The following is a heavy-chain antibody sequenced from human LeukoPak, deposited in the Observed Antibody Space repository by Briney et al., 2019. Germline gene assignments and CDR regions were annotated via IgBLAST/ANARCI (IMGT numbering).Heavy chain of an antibody. CDR3: ARHRPTFGMIVVVDFDY. J-gene: IGHJ4*02. CDR2: IYYSGNT. D-gene: IGHD3-22*01. V-gene: IGHV4-39*01. CDR1: GDSITTRTYY. Sequence: SETLSLTCTVSGDSITTRTYYWGWIRQPPGKGLEWIGSIYYSGNTYYNPSLKSRVAISVDTSKNQFSLKLSSVTAADAAVYYCARHRPTFGMIVVVDFDYWGQGTLVTVSS.